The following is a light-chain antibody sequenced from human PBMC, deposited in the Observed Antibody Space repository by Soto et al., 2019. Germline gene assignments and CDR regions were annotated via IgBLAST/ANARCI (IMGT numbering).Light chain of an antibody. J-gene: IGLJ1*01. V-gene: IGLV2-14*01. CDR3: GSYTTSHTYV. CDR2: EVS. Sequence: QSALTQPASVSGSPGQSITISCTGTSSDVGGYNSVSWYQQHPGSAPKLMIYEVSNRPSGVSNRFSGSKSDNTASLTISGLRAEDEADYYCGSYTTSHTYVFGTGTKVTVL. CDR1: SSDVGGYNS.